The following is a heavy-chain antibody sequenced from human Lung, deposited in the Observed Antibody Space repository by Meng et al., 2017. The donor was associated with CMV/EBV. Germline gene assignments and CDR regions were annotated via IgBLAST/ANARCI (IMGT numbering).Heavy chain of an antibody. CDR3: ARGQVQCSTINCHDYRFSGMDV. CDR2: MNPNRGNT. CDR1: GYTFSNYD. V-gene: IGHV1-8*01. Sequence: SVXVSXXASGYTFSNYDIIWVRQASGQGLEWVGWMNPNRGNTAYAQKFQGRVTMTRDTSTSIAYMELSSLRSGDTAVYYCARGQVQCSTINCHDYRFSGMDVWGRGXTVTVSS. D-gene: IGHD2/OR15-2a*01. J-gene: IGHJ6*02.